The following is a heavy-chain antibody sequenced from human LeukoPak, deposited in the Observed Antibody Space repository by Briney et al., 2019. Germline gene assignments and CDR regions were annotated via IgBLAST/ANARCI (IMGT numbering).Heavy chain of an antibody. J-gene: IGHJ4*02. CDR2: TRNKANSYTT. Sequence: HSGGSLRLSCATSGFTFSDHCMDWVRQAPGKGLEWVGRTRNKANSYTTEYAASVKGRFTISRDDSKNSLYLQMNSLKTEDTAVYYCARVFSSSRRYFDYWGQGTLVTVSS. V-gene: IGHV3-72*01. D-gene: IGHD6-13*01. CDR3: ARVFSSSRRYFDY. CDR1: GFTFSDHC.